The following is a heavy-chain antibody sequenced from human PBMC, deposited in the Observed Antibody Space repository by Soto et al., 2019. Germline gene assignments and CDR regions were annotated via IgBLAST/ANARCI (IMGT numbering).Heavy chain of an antibody. J-gene: IGHJ6*02. CDR3: AREWQQLVRGDYYYGLAV. V-gene: IGHV1-18*01. Sequence: VASVKVSCKASGYTFTSYGISWVRQAPGQGLEWMGWISAYNGNTNYAQKLQGRVTMTTDTSTSTAYMELRSLRSDDTAVYYCAREWQQLVRGDYYYGLAVWGQGTTVTVSS. CDR1: GYTFTSYG. CDR2: ISAYNGNT. D-gene: IGHD6-13*01.